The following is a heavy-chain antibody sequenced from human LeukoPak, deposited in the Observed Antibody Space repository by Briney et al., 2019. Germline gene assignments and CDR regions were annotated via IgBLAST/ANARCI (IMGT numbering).Heavy chain of an antibody. CDR2: FDPEDGET. D-gene: IGHD7-27*01. Sequence: ASVKVSCKVSGYTLTELSMHWVRQAPGKGLEWMGGFDPEDGETIYAQKFQGRVTMTEDTSTDTAHMELSSLRSEDTAVYYCATATGDWGAFDIWGQGTMVTVSS. V-gene: IGHV1-24*01. CDR3: ATATGDWGAFDI. CDR1: GYTLTELS. J-gene: IGHJ3*02.